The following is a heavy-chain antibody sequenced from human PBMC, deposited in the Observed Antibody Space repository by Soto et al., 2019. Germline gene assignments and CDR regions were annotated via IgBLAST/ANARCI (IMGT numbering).Heavy chain of an antibody. CDR2: TSNSGSYM. Sequence: LRLSCAASGFTFSGYTMNWVRQAPGKGLEWVSSTSNSGSYMHYADSVRGRFIISRDNANNSLYLQMKSLRAEDTAVYFCARDATNYDFWSGYYLGWFDPWGQGTLVTVSS. CDR3: ARDATNYDFWSGYYLGWFDP. V-gene: IGHV3-21*01. D-gene: IGHD3-3*01. CDR1: GFTFSGYT. J-gene: IGHJ5*02.